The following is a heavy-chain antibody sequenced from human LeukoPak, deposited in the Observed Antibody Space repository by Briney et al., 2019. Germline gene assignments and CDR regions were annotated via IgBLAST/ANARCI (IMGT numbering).Heavy chain of an antibody. CDR1: GFSFNTYA. CDR3: ARGCSGDWDFGT. CDR2: ISNTGGST. Sequence: GGSLRLSCAASGFSFNTYAMSWVRQAPGKGLEWVSAISNTGGSTYYADSVKGRFTISRDKSKNTLSLQMNSLRAEDTAVNYCARGCSGDWDFGTWGQGTLVTVSS. V-gene: IGHV3-23*01. D-gene: IGHD2-21*02. J-gene: IGHJ5*02.